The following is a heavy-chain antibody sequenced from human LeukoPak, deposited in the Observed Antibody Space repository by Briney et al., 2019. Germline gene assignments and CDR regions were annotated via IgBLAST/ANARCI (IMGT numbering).Heavy chain of an antibody. CDR1: GGSLTSGSYY. J-gene: IGHJ4*02. Sequence: PSQTLSLTCTLSGGSLTSGSYYWRWSRQPARTGLGWLGRIYTSGSTNYNPSLKSRVTISVDTSKSQFSLKLSSVTAADTAVYYCAREIGRGTGTFDYWGQGTLVTVSS. D-gene: IGHD3-10*01. CDR3: AREIGRGTGTFDY. V-gene: IGHV4-61*02. CDR2: IYTSGST.